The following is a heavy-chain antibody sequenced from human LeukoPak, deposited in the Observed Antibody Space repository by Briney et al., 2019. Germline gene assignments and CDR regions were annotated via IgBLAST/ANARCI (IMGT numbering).Heavy chain of an antibody. D-gene: IGHD3-16*01. V-gene: IGHV4-4*07. Sequence: SETLSLTCTVSGGSISSYYWSWIRQPAGKGLEWIGRIDTSGNTNYKPSLKSRVTMSVDTSKNQFSLKLSSVTAADTAVYYCARGDYVYWFDPWGQGTLVTVSS. CDR2: IDTSGNT. CDR1: GGSISSYY. CDR3: ARGDYVYWFDP. J-gene: IGHJ5*02.